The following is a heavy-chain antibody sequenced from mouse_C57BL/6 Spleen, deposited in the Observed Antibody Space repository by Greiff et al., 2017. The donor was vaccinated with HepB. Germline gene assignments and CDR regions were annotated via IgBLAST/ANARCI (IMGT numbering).Heavy chain of an antibody. CDR2: ISSGSSTI. Sequence: DVKLVESGGGLVKPGGSLKLSCAASGFTFSDYGMHWVRQAPEKGLEWVAYISSGSSTIYYADTVKGRFTISRDNAKNTLFLQMTSLRSEDTAMYYCARSDYGPFAYWGQGTLVTVSA. CDR1: GFTFSDYG. J-gene: IGHJ3*01. D-gene: IGHD2-4*01. CDR3: ARSDYGPFAY. V-gene: IGHV5-17*01.